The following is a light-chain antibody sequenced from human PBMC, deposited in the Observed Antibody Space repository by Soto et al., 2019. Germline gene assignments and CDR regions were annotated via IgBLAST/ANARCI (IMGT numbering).Light chain of an antibody. Sequence: EIVMTQSPATLSVSPGERATLSCRASQSISSKLAWYQQKPGQAPRLLIYGASTRATGIPVRFSGSGSGTDFTLTISRLEPEDFAVYYCQQSDTFGQGTRLEIK. CDR2: GAS. CDR3: QQSDT. J-gene: IGKJ5*01. CDR1: QSISSK. V-gene: IGKV3-15*01.